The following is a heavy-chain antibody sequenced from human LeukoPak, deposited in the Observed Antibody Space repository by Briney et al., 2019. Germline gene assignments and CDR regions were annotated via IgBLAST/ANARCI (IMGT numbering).Heavy chain of an antibody. CDR2: IYYSGST. CDR1: GGSISSSSYY. Sequence: SETLSLTCTVSGGSISSSSYYWGWIRQPPGKGLEWIGSIYYSGSTNYNPSLKSRVTISVDTSKNQFSLKLSSVTAADTAVYYCARVHFDWLLYRSSKRGYFDYWGQGTLVTVSS. D-gene: IGHD3-9*01. J-gene: IGHJ4*02. V-gene: IGHV4-39*07. CDR3: ARVHFDWLLYRSSKRGYFDY.